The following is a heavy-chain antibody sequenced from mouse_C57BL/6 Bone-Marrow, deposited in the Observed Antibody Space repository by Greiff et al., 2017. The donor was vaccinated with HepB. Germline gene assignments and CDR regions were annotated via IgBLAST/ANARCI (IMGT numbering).Heavy chain of an antibody. CDR1: GYSITSGYY. CDR3: ARDEGVEAWFAY. Sequence: ESGPGLVKPSQSLSLTCSVTGYSITSGYYWNWIRQFPGNKLEWMGYISYDGSNNYNPSLKNRISITRDTSKNQFFLKLNSVTTEDTATYYCARDEGVEAWFAYWGQGTLVTVSA. V-gene: IGHV3-6*01. CDR2: ISYDGSN. J-gene: IGHJ3*01.